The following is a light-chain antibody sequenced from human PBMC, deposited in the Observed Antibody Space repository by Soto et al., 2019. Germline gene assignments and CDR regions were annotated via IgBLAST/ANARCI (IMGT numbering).Light chain of an antibody. CDR2: DAS. CDR3: QQYNSSPT. V-gene: IGKV1-5*01. CDR1: QSISTW. Sequence: DIQMTQSPSTPSASVGDRVTITCRASQSISTWLAWYQQKPGKAPELLIYDASTLQSGVPSRFSDNGSGTELTLTIINLQPDDFATYYCQQYNSSPTFGQGTKVDIK. J-gene: IGKJ1*01.